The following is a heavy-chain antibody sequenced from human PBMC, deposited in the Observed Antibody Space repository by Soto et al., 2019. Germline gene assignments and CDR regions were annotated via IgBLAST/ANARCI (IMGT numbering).Heavy chain of an antibody. V-gene: IGHV1-69*02. CDR3: ARYEDCSSTSCLSYGMDV. CDR1: GGTFSSYT. J-gene: IGHJ6*02. Sequence: ASVKVSCKASGGTFSSYTISWVRQAPGQGLEWMGRIIPILGIANYAQKFQGRVTITADKSTSTAYMELSSLRSEDTAVYYCARYEDCSSTSCLSYGMDVWGQGTTVTVSS. CDR2: IIPILGIA. D-gene: IGHD2-2*01.